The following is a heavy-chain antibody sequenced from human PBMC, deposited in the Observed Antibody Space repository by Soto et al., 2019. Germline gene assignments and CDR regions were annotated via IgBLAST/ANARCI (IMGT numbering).Heavy chain of an antibody. CDR2: IYHSGST. J-gene: IGHJ6*02. Sequence: QVQLQESGPGLVKPSGTLSLTCAVSGGSISSSNWWSWVRQPPGKGLEWIGEIYHSGSTNYNPSLKSRVTISVDKSKNQFSLKLSSVTAADTAVYYCAREVIVVVPAAILPGYGMDVWGQGTTVTVSS. CDR3: AREVIVVVPAAILPGYGMDV. V-gene: IGHV4-4*02. D-gene: IGHD2-2*01. CDR1: GGSISSSNW.